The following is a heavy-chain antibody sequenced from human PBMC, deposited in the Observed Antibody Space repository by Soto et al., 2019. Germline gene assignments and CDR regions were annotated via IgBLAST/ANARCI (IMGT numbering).Heavy chain of an antibody. D-gene: IGHD3-22*01. J-gene: IGHJ4*02. CDR3: ARVRVDYYDSSGYYLFDY. Sequence: PSETLSLTCTVTGDSISSRSYYWSWIRQPPGKGLEWIGYIYYSGSTYYNPSLKSRVTISVDTSKNQFSLKLSSVTAADTAVYYCARVRVDYYDSSGYYLFDYWGQGTLVTVSS. V-gene: IGHV4-30-4*01. CDR1: GDSISSRSYY. CDR2: IYYSGST.